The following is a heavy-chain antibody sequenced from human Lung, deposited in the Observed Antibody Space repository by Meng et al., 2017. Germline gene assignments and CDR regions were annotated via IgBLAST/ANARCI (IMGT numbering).Heavy chain of an antibody. D-gene: IGHD3-22*01. J-gene: IGHJ4*02. CDR1: GGSTTRTSYY. CDR2: IGYSGTI. V-gene: IGHV4-39*01. CDR3: ARRVHDGSGHHYFDY. Sequence: QLQLHESGPGRGKPSETLSLTCTFSGGSTTRTSYYWDWIRQSPAKGLEWIGTIGYSGTIVYNPSLSSRVTMTLDTSKNQFSLKLSSVTAPDTAVYYCARRVHDGSGHHYFDYWGQGTLVTVSS.